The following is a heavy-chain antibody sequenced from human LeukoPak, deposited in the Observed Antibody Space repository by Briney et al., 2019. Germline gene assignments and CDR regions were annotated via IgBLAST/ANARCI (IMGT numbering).Heavy chain of an antibody. CDR2: ISTGGAGT. CDR1: GFTFSNYA. Sequence: GGTLRLSCAASGFTFSNYAMSWVRQAPGKGLEWVSAISTGGAGTYYADSVKGRFTISRDNSQNTLYLQMNSLRAEDTAIYYCAKRGSALRYFDFWGQGTLVTVSS. CDR3: AKRGSALRYFDF. J-gene: IGHJ4*02. D-gene: IGHD3-9*01. V-gene: IGHV3-23*01.